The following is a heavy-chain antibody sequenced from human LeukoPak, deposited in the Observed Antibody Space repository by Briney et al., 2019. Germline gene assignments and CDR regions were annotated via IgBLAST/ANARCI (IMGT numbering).Heavy chain of an antibody. CDR2: IYHSGST. V-gene: IGHV4-38-2*02. D-gene: IGHD6-13*01. CDR1: GYSISSGYY. J-gene: IGHJ4*02. CDR3: ARYRGIAAAGAFLKPKHFDY. Sequence: SETLSLTCTVSGYSISSGYYWGWIRQPPGKGLEWIGSIYHSGSTYYNPSLKSRVTISVDTSKNQFSLKLSSVTAADTAVYYCARYRGIAAAGAFLKPKHFDYWGQGTLVTVSS.